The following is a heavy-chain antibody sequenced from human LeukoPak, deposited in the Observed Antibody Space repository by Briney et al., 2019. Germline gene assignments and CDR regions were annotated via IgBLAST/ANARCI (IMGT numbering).Heavy chain of an antibody. CDR1: GYTLTGYY. CDR3: ARASGLDYYYYYYMDV. J-gene: IGHJ6*03. V-gene: IGHV1-69*06. Sequence: ASVKVSCKASGYTLTGYYMHWVRQAPGQGLEWMGGIIPIFGTANYAQKFQGRVTITADKSTSTAYMELSSLRSEDTAVYYCARASGLDYYYYYYMDVWGKGTTVTVSS. CDR2: IIPIFGTA. D-gene: IGHD3-3*01.